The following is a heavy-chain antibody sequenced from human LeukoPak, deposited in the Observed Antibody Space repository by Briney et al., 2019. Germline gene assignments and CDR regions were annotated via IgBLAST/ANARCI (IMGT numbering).Heavy chain of an antibody. CDR2: ISAYNGNT. CDR3: ARDHMVRGVDYYGMDV. V-gene: IGHV1-18*04. D-gene: IGHD3-10*01. J-gene: IGHJ6*04. CDR1: GYTFTSYG. Sequence: ASVKVSCKASGYTFTSYGISWVRQAPGQGLEWREWISAYNGNTNYAQKLQGRVTMTTDTSTSTAYMELRSLRSDDTAVYYCARDHMVRGVDYYGMDVWGKGTTVTVSS.